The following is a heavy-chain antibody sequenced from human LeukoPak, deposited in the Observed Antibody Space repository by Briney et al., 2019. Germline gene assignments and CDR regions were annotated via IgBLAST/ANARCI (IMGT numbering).Heavy chain of an antibody. J-gene: IGHJ4*02. V-gene: IGHV5-51*01. CDR1: GCRFTNYW. CDR3: ARLDGSSRTLDY. CDR2: IYPVDSDI. D-gene: IGHD6-13*01. Sequence: GESLQISCMGSGCRFTNYWMGWVRQMPGKGLELMGSIYPVDSDIRYSQSFQGQVTISADKSISTAYLQWSSLKASDTAMYYCARLDGSSRTLDYWGQGTLVAVSS.